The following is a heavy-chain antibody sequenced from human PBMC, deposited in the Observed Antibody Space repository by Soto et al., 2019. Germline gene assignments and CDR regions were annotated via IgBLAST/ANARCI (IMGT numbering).Heavy chain of an antibody. Sequence: QVQLVQSGAEVKKPGASVKVSCKASGYTFTRYYMHWVRQAPGQGLEWMGIINPSGGSTSYAQKFQGRVTMTRDTSTSTVYMELSSLRSEDTAVYYCARVSVDSSGLSDAFDIWGQGTMVTVSS. CDR1: GYTFTRYY. J-gene: IGHJ3*02. CDR2: INPSGGST. CDR3: ARVSVDSSGLSDAFDI. D-gene: IGHD3-22*01. V-gene: IGHV1-46*01.